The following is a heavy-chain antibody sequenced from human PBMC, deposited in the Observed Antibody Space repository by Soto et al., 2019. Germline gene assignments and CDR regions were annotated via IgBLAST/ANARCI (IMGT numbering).Heavy chain of an antibody. CDR2: ICYIGRN. J-gene: IGHJ6*02. D-gene: IGHD3-3*01. Sequence: LTCTVSAGSISSSIYYWGWIRQPPGTGLEGIGRICYIGRNYYNSSLNILVTITVDTTKNQFSLKLSSVTAADTAVYYCARGGVTIFGGVIIRDAYYYGMDVWGQGTTVTVSS. CDR3: ARGGVTIFGGVIIRDAYYYGMDV. CDR1: AGSISSSIYY. V-gene: IGHV4-39*01.